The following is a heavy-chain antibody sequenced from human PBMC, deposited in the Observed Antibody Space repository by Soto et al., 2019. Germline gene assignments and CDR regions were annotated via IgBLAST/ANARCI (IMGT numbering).Heavy chain of an antibody. CDR1: GFSLSTSGVG. J-gene: IGHJ4*02. Sequence: VPTLVNPTQTLTLTCTFSGFSLSTSGVGVGWIRQPPGKAREWLALIYWNDDKKYSPSLKSRLGITKDTFRNQVVLTMTNVDPLDTATYYCARRRGYNWNNPAFEYWCQGALVTVSS. CDR3: ARRRGYNWNNPAFEY. V-gene: IGHV2-5*01. D-gene: IGHD1-20*01. CDR2: IYWNDDK.